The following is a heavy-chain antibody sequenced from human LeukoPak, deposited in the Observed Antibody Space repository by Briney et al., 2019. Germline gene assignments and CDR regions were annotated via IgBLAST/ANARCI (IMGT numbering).Heavy chain of an antibody. CDR3: ARGRRWLHRTSGFDY. CDR2: INHSGST. D-gene: IGHD5-24*01. Sequence: PSETLSLTCAVYGGSFSGYYWSWIRQPPGKGLEWIGEINHSGSTNANPSLKRRVTISVDTSKNQSSMKLSSVSAADTAVYYCARGRRWLHRTSGFDYWGQGTLVTVSS. J-gene: IGHJ4*02. CDR1: GGSFSGYY. V-gene: IGHV4-34*01.